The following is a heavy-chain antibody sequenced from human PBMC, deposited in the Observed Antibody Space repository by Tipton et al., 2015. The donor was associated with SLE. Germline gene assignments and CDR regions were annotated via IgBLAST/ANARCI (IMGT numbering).Heavy chain of an antibody. Sequence: QVQLVQSGGGVVQPGRSLRLSCAASGFTFSSYAMHWVRQAPGKGLEWVAVISYDGSNKYYADSVKGRFTISRDNSKNTLYLQMNSLRAEDTAVYYCARDRYNGGYYYGMDVWGQGTTVTVSS. CDR2: ISYDGSNK. V-gene: IGHV3-30*04. CDR3: ARDRYNGGYYYGMDV. D-gene: IGHD1-1*01. J-gene: IGHJ6*02. CDR1: GFTFSSYA.